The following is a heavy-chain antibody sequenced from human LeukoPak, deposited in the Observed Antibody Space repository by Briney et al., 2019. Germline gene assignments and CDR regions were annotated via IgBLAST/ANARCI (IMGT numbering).Heavy chain of an antibody. V-gene: IGHV1-8*01. CDR1: GYTFTSYD. CDR2: MNPNSGGA. D-gene: IGHD6-19*01. Sequence: ASVKVSCKASGYTFTSYDINWVRQATGQGLEWMGWMNPNSGGADYAQKFQGRVSMTRDTSISTAYMELSSLRSDDTAVYYCARGPRLDSSGWYYGAFDIWGQGTMVTVSS. J-gene: IGHJ3*02. CDR3: ARGPRLDSSGWYYGAFDI.